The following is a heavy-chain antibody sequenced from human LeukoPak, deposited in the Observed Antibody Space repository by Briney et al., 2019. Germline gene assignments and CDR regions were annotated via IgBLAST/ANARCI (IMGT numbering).Heavy chain of an antibody. CDR3: ARSRYYYYYYGMDV. J-gene: IGHJ6*02. CDR1: GYTFTGYY. V-gene: IGHV1-2*02. CDR2: INPNSGGT. Sequence: ASVKASCKASGYTFTGYYMHWVRQAPGQGLEWMGWINPNSGGTNYAQKFQGRVTMTRDTSISTAYMELSRLRSDDTAVYYCARSRYYYYYYGMDVWGQGTTVTVSS.